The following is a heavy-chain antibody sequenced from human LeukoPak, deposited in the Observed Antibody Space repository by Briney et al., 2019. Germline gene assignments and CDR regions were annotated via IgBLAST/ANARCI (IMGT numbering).Heavy chain of an antibody. D-gene: IGHD5-24*01. Sequence: GGSLRLSCAASGFTFSSYWMSWVRQAPGKGLEWVANIKQDGSEKYYVDSVKGRVTISRDNAKNSLYLQMNSLRAEDTAGYYCSRQTRRDGYNYDYWGQGTLVTVSS. CDR3: SRQTRRDGYNYDY. V-gene: IGHV3-7*01. CDR1: GFTFSSYW. J-gene: IGHJ4*02. CDR2: IKQDGSEK.